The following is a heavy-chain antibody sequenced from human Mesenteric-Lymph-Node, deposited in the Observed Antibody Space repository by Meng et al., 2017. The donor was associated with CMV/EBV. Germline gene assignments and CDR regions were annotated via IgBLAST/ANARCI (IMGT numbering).Heavy chain of an antibody. V-gene: IGHV3-23*03. Sequence: GESLKISCAASGFTFSSYAMRWVRQAPGKGLEWVSSIYSGSSSTYYVDSVRGRFTISRDNSKNTLYLQMSSLRAEDTAIYYCAKYESYSSALGYYYYYGMDVWGQGTTVTVSS. D-gene: IGHD6-25*01. CDR2: IYSGSSST. CDR3: AKYESYSSALGYYYYYGMDV. CDR1: GFTFSSYA. J-gene: IGHJ6*02.